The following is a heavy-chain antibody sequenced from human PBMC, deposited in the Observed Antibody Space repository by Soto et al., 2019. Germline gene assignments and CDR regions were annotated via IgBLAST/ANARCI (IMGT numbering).Heavy chain of an antibody. J-gene: IGHJ6*02. CDR1: GFSLSNVRMG. D-gene: IGHD3-22*01. V-gene: IGHV2-26*01. CDR3: ARVNVMRIENYFYAVDV. CDR2: IFSEDDN. Sequence: QVTLKESGPVLVKPTESLTLTCTVSGFSLSNVRMGVSWMRQPPGKALEWIAHIFSEDDNSYNTALKSRLTISKDTARSQVVLTMNNMDPVDTTTYFCARVNVMRIENYFYAVDVWGQGTKVTVSS.